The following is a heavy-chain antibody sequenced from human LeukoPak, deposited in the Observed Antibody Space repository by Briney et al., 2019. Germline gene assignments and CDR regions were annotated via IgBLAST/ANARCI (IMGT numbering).Heavy chain of an antibody. CDR3: ARVAEIQLWLRGAFDY. Sequence: GGSLRLSCAASGFTVSSNYMSWVRQAPGKGLEWVSFISTGSSTIYYADSVKGRFTISRDNAKNSLYLQMNSLRDEDTAVYYCARVAEIQLWLRGAFDYWGQGTLVTVSS. D-gene: IGHD5-18*01. CDR1: GFTVSSNY. J-gene: IGHJ4*02. CDR2: ISTGSSTI. V-gene: IGHV3-48*02.